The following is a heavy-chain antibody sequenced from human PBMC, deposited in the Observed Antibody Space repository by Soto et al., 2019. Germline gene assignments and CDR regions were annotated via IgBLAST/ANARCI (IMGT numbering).Heavy chain of an antibody. Sequence: RYLTCAVYGGSFSGYYWSWIRQPPWKGLEWIGEINHSGSTNYNPSLKSRVTISVDTSKNQFSLKLSSVTAADTAVYYCARMGWFGELSAGMDVWGQGTTVTVSS. J-gene: IGHJ6*02. CDR1: GGSFSGYY. CDR3: ARMGWFGELSAGMDV. V-gene: IGHV4-34*01. D-gene: IGHD3-10*01. CDR2: INHSGST.